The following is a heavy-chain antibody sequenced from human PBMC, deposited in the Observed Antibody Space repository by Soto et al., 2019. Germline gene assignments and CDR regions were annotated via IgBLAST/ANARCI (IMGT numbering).Heavy chain of an antibody. CDR3: ARCLSTVDTAMVTAYFDY. CDR1: GGTFSSYA. Sequence: QVQLVQSGAEVKKPGSSVKVSCKASGGTFSSYAISWVRQAPGQGLEWMGGIIPIFGTANYAQKFQGRVTITADESTSTAYMELSSLRSEDTAVYYCARCLSTVDTAMVTAYFDYWGQGTLVTVSS. CDR2: IIPIFGTA. V-gene: IGHV1-69*01. D-gene: IGHD5-18*01. J-gene: IGHJ4*02.